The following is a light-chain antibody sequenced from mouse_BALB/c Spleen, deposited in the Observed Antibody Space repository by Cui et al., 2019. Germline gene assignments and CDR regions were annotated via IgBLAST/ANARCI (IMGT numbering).Light chain of an antibody. CDR2: LTS. CDR3: QQWSSIPLT. Sequence: QIVITQTPALMSASPGEKVTMTCRSSSSVSFMFWYQQKPNSSPKPWIYLTSNLASGVPARFSGSGSGTSYSLTISSMEAEDAATYYCQQWSSIPLTFGAGTKLELK. J-gene: IGKJ5*01. CDR1: SSVSF. V-gene: IGKV4-68*01.